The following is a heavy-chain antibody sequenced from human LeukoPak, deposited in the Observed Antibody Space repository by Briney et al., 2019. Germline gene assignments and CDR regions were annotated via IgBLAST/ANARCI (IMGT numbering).Heavy chain of an antibody. D-gene: IGHD6-13*01. CDR1: GGSISGYY. CDR3: ARRAHGTDDY. Sequence: SETLSLTCTVSGGSISGYYWSWIRQPPGKGLEWIGYIYYSGSTNYNPSLKSRVTISVDTSKNQFSLKLSSVTAADTAVYYCARRAHGTDDYWGQGTLVTVSS. J-gene: IGHJ4*02. V-gene: IGHV4-59*08. CDR2: IYYSGST.